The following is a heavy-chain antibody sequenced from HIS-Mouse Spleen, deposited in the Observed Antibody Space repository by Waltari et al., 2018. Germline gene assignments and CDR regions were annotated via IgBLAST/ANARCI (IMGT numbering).Heavy chain of an antibody. Sequence: QVQLQQWGAGLLKPSETLSLTCAVHGGSVRGYYWSGIRRPPGQGLEWSGEINHSGSTHYHPSLKSRVTISVDTSKNQFSLKLSSVTAADTAVYYCARRKDNWNDVGAFDIWGQGTMVTVSS. CDR2: INHSGST. D-gene: IGHD1-20*01. CDR3: ARRKDNWNDVGAFDI. CDR1: GGSVRGYY. J-gene: IGHJ3*02. V-gene: IGHV4-34*01.